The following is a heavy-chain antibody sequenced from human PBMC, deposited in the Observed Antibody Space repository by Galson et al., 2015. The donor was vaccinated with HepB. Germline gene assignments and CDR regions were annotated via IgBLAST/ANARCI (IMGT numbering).Heavy chain of an antibody. Sequence: SVKVSCKASGYTFTSYYMHWVRQAPGQGLEWMGIINPSGGSTSYAQKFQGRVTMTRDTSTSTVYMELSSLRSEDTAVYYCARTYYYDSSGYYFRVPFDYWGQGTLVTVSS. CDR2: INPSGGST. J-gene: IGHJ4*02. V-gene: IGHV1-46*01. CDR1: GYTFTSYY. D-gene: IGHD3-22*01. CDR3: ARTYYYDSSGYYFRVPFDY.